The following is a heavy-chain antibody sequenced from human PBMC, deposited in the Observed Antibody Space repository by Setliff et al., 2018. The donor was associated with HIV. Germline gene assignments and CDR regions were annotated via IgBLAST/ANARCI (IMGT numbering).Heavy chain of an antibody. J-gene: IGHJ4*02. CDR2: INTNTGNP. D-gene: IGHD1-26*01. V-gene: IGHV7-4-1*02. Sequence: ASVKVSCKASGYTFTSYAMNWVRQAPGQGLEWMGWINTNTGNPTYAQAFKGRLVFSLDTSVSTAYLQINSLTAEDTAMYYCAGVGSYWSTFDYWGQGALVTVSS. CDR1: GYTFTSYA. CDR3: AGVGSYWSTFDY.